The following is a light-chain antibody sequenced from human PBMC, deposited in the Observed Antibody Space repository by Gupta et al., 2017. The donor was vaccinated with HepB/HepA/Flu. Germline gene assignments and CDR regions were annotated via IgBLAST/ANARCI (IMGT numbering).Light chain of an antibody. J-gene: IGLJ2*01. CDR3: TSYAGNDRGV. V-gene: IGLV2-8*01. CDR1: SSDVGGYNS. CDR2: EVT. Sequence: SALTQPPSASGSPGQSVTISCTGTSSDVGGYNSVSWYQQHPGEAPRLMIYEVTKRPSGVPDRFSGSKSGNTASLTVSGLQAEDEADYYCTSYAGNDRGVFGGGTKVTVL.